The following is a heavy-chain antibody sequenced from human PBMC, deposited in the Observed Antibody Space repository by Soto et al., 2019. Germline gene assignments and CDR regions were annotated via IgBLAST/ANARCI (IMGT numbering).Heavy chain of an antibody. CDR2: IRAYKGNT. D-gene: IGHD2-8*01. V-gene: IGHV1-18*01. CDR3: ARDYSDIVLMVYAYYYGMDV. J-gene: IGHJ6*02. Sequence: ASLKVSCKASGYTFTRYGISWVRQAPGQGLVWLGWIRAYKGNTNYAQKLEGRVPMKTDTSTSKAYMELRSLRSDYTADYYCARDYSDIVLMVYAYYYGMDVWRQGTAVTVSS. CDR1: GYTFTRYG.